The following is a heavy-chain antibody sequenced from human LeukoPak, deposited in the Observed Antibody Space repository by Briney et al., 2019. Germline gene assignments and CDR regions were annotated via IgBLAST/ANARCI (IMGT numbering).Heavy chain of an antibody. V-gene: IGHV4-31*03. CDR2: IYYSGST. J-gene: IGHJ4*02. Sequence: SETLSLTCTVSGGSISSGGYYWSWIRQHPGKGLEWIGYIYYSGSTYYNPSLKSRVTISVDTSKNQFSLKLSSVTAADTAVYYCARGVDTAMAPVDDYWGQGTLVTVSS. CDR1: GGSISSGGYY. D-gene: IGHD5-18*01. CDR3: ARGVDTAMAPVDDY.